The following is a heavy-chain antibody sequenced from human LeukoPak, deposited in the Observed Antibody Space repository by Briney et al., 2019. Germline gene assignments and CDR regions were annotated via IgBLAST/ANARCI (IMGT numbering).Heavy chain of an antibody. CDR2: IYYSGST. Sequence: SETLSLTCTVSGGSVRSDSYFWSWIRPPPGKGLAWIGYIYYSGSTNYKPSLKSRVTISVDTSKNQFSLKLSSVTAEDTAVYYCARDLVGVPGTHDYWGQGTLVTVSS. V-gene: IGHV4-61*01. CDR1: GGSVRSDSYF. J-gene: IGHJ4*02. CDR3: ARDLVGVPGTHDY. D-gene: IGHD1-26*01.